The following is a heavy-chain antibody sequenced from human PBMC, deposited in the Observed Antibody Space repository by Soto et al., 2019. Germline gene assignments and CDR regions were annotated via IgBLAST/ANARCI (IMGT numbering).Heavy chain of an antibody. V-gene: IGHV1-18*01. J-gene: IGHJ4*02. CDR3: ASHPLPRGFGGVIAEDY. CDR2: ISAYNGNT. D-gene: IGHD3-16*02. Sequence: QVQLVQSGAEVKKPGASVKVSCKASGYTFTSYGISWVRQVPGPGLEWMGWISAYNGNTNYAQKLQGRVTMTTDTSTSTAYMELRSLRSDDTAVYYCASHPLPRGFGGVIAEDYWGQVTLVTVSS. CDR1: GYTFTSYG.